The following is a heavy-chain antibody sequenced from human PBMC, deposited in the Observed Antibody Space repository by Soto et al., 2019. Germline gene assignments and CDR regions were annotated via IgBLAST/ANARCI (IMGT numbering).Heavy chain of an antibody. J-gene: IGHJ4*02. Sequence: GGSLRLSCAASGFTFSGSAMQWVRQASGKGLEWVGRIRSKANSYATAYAASVKGRFTISSDDSKNTAYLQMHSLKTEDTAVYYCSFDNYGSGTLDYWGQGTLVTVSS. CDR1: GFTFSGSA. V-gene: IGHV3-73*01. D-gene: IGHD3-10*01. CDR2: IRSKANSYAT. CDR3: SFDNYGSGTLDY.